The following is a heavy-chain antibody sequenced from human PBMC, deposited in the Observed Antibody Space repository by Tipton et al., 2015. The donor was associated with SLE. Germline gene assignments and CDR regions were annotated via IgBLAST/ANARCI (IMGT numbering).Heavy chain of an antibody. J-gene: IGHJ6*02. V-gene: IGHV3-21*04. CDR3: AKGDSYYYYGMDV. CDR2: ISSSSSYI. CDR1: GFTFSSYS. Sequence: GSLRLSCAASGFTFSSYSMNWVRQAPGKGLEWVSSISSSSSYIYYADSVKGRFTISRDNAKNSLYLQMNSLRAEDTAVYYCAKGDSYYYYGMDVWGQGTTVAVSS.